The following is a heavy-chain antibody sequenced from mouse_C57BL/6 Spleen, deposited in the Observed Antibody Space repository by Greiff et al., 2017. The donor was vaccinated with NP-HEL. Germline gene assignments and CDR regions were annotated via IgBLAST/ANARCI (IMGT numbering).Heavy chain of an antibody. V-gene: IGHV5-17*01. J-gene: IGHJ4*01. CDR3: AVWLRRAMDY. CDR1: GFTFSDYG. D-gene: IGHD2-2*01. Sequence: EVKVVESGGGLVKPGGSLKLSCAASGFTFSDYGMHWVRQAPEKGLEWVAYISSGSSTIYYADTVKGRFTISRDNAKNTLFLQMTSLRSEDTAMYYCAVWLRRAMDYWGQGTSVTVSS. CDR2: ISSGSSTI.